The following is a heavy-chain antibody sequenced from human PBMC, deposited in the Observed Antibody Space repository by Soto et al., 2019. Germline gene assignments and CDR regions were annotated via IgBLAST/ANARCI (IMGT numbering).Heavy chain of an antibody. CDR1: GFTFSSYA. J-gene: IGHJ4*02. V-gene: IGHV3-30-3*01. CDR3: ARDPSTLTFDY. Sequence: GGSLRLSCAASGFTFSSYAMHWVRQAPGKGLEWVAVISYDGSNKYYADSVKGRFTISRDNSKNTLYLQMNSLRAEDTAVYYCARDPSTLTFDYWGQGTLVTAPQ. CDR2: ISYDGSNK. D-gene: IGHD7-27*01.